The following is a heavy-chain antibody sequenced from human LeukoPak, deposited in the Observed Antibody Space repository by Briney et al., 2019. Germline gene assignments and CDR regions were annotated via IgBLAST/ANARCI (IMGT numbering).Heavy chain of an antibody. J-gene: IGHJ4*02. CDR1: EFTFSSYA. D-gene: IGHD3-16*01. CDR2: ITYDGSNT. CDR3: ARDWESCYALYYFDY. V-gene: IGHV3-30*04. Sequence: GGSLRLSCVVSEFTFSSYAMHWVRQAPGKGLEWVAVITYDGSNTYYVDCVKGRFTISRDNSKNTLYLQMNSLRAEDTAVYYCARDWESCYALYYFDYWGEGTLVTVSS.